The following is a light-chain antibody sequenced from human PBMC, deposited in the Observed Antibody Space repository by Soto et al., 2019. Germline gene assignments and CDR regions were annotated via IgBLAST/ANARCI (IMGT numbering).Light chain of an antibody. V-gene: IGKV3-20*01. CDR1: QSVSSNY. Sequence: TQSPGTLSLSPGERATLSCRASQSVSSNYLAWYQQKPGQAPRLLIYNASSRATGIPDRFSGSGSGTDFTLTISRLEPEDFAVYYCQQYGSSPRRFGQGTKVDIK. J-gene: IGKJ1*01. CDR2: NAS. CDR3: QQYGSSPRR.